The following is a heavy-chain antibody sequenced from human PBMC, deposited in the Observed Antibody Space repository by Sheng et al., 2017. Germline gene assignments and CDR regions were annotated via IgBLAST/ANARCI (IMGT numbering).Heavy chain of an antibody. D-gene: IGHD1-7*01. CDR3: ARDSRYAITGTTYYYYYMDV. CDR2: ISSSGSTI. Sequence: EVQLVESGGGLVQPGGSLRLSCAASGFTFSSYEMNWVRQAPGKGLEWVSYISSSGSTIYYADSVKGRFTISRDNAKNSLYLQMNSLRAEDTAVYYCARDSRYAITGTTYYYYYMDVWGQGTTVTVSS. CDR1: GFTFSSYE. J-gene: IGHJ6*03. V-gene: IGHV3-48*03.